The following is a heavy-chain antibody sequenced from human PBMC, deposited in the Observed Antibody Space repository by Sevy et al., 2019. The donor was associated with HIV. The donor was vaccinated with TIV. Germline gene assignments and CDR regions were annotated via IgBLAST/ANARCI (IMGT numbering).Heavy chain of an antibody. D-gene: IGHD6-19*01. CDR3: ARGGGNGWYYFDY. V-gene: IGHV1-69*13. Sequence: ASVKVSCKASGGIFKTYGFSWVRQAPGQGPEWVGGIIPILGTTNYAQKFQDRVTINADEYTKTVHMELRNLRSEDTGVYYCARGGGNGWYYFDYWGQETLVTVSS. CDR2: IIPILGTT. J-gene: IGHJ4*02. CDR1: GGIFKTYG.